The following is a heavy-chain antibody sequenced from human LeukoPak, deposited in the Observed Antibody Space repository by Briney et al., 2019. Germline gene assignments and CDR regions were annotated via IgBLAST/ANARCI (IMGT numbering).Heavy chain of an antibody. V-gene: IGHV3-48*03. J-gene: IGHJ4*02. CDR2: ISSSGSTI. CDR3: ARGPFTMIVVVTFFDY. CDR1: GFTFSSYE. Sequence: GGSLRLSCAASGFTFSSYEMNWVRQAPGKGLEWVSYISSSGSTIYYADSVKGRFTISRDNAKNSLYLQMNSLRAEDTAVYYCARGPFTMIVVVTFFDYWGQGTLVTVSS. D-gene: IGHD3-22*01.